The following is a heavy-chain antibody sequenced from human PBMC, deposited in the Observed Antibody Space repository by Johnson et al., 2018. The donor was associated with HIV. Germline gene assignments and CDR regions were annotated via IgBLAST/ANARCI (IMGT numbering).Heavy chain of an antibody. CDR3: ARDRCPLLLCPNRLNDAFDI. CDR2: IKSNVDGMTT. D-gene: IGHD3-10*02. V-gene: IGHV3-15*01. Sequence: VQLVESGGGLVKPGGSLRLSCAASGFTFTNAWMSWVRQAPGKGLEWVGRIKSNVDGMTTDYAAPVKGRFFISRDNAKNSLYLQMNSLRAEDTAVYYCARDRCPLLLCPNRLNDAFDIWGQGTMVTVSS. CDR1: GFTFTNAW. J-gene: IGHJ3*02.